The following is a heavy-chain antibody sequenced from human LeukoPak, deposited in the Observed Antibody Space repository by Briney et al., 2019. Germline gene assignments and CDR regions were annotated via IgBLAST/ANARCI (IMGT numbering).Heavy chain of an antibody. CDR1: GFTFSSYA. D-gene: IGHD6-6*01. V-gene: IGHV3-23*01. CDR3: AKDLLAAPNVAY. Sequence: GGSLRLSCAASGFTFSSYATSWVRQAPGKGLEWVSAISGSGGSTYYADSVKGRFTISRDNSKNTLYLQMNSLRAEDTAVYYCAKDLLAAPNVAYWGQGTLVTVSS. CDR2: ISGSGGST. J-gene: IGHJ4*02.